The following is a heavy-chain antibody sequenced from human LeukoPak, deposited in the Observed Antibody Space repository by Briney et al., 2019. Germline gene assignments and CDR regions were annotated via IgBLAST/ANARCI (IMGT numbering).Heavy chain of an antibody. D-gene: IGHD3-16*01. V-gene: IGHV3-49*04. J-gene: IGHJ3*01. CDR1: GFTFGDYA. Sequence: GGSLRLSCTVSGFTFGDYAINWVRQAPGKGLEWVGFIRSKAFGETAEYAASVKGRFTISRDDSKSIAYLQMNSLKTEDTAVYYCTRDRGSSTLGDYWGQGTMVTVSS. CDR3: TRDRGSSTLGDY. CDR2: IRSKAFGETA.